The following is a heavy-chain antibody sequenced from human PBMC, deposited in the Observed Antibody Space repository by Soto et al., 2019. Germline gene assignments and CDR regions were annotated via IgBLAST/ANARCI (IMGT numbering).Heavy chain of an antibody. Sequence: ASVKVSCKASGYTFTGYYMHWVRQAPGQGLEWMGWINPNSGGTNYAQKFQGRVTMTRDTSISTAYMELSRLRSDDTAVYYCARADYDFWSGPFHYFDYWGQGTLVTVS. CDR2: INPNSGGT. J-gene: IGHJ4*02. CDR3: ARADYDFWSGPFHYFDY. V-gene: IGHV1-2*02. D-gene: IGHD3-3*01. CDR1: GYTFTGYY.